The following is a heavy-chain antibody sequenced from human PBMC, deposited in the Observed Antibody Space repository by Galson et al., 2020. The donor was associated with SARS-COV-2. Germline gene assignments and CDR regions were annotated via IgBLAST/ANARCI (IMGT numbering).Heavy chain of an antibody. V-gene: IGHV4-39*01. Sequence: SETLSLTCTVSGDSITSRSSYWGWIRQPPGEGLEWIVSMYYTGITYYNPSLKSRVTISGDTSRNQFSLKMRSVTAADTAVYYCASSWYYYDSSGYPPGIFDYWGQGTLVTVSS. CDR1: GDSITSRSSY. J-gene: IGHJ4*02. CDR2: MYYTGIT. CDR3: ASSWYYYDSSGYPPGIFDY. D-gene: IGHD3-22*01.